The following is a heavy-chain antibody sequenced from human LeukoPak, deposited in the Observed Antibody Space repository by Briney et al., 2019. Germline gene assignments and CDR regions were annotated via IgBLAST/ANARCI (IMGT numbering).Heavy chain of an antibody. V-gene: IGHV3-33*06. J-gene: IGHJ4*02. Sequence: PGGSLRLSCAASGFTFSSYGMHWVRQAPGKGLEWVAVIWYDGSNKYYADSVKGRFTISRDNSKNTLYLQMNSLRAEGTAVYYCAKEQYDFWSGYYTGIFGYWGQGTLVTVSS. CDR2: IWYDGSNK. D-gene: IGHD3-3*01. CDR1: GFTFSSYG. CDR3: AKEQYDFWSGYYTGIFGY.